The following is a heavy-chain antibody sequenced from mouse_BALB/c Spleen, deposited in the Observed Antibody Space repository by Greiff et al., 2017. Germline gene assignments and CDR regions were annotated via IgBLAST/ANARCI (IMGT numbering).Heavy chain of an antibody. V-gene: IGHV5-6-5*01. D-gene: IGHD2-14*01. CDR3: ARGGTDYYAMDY. CDR1: GFTFSSYA. J-gene: IGHJ4*01. Sequence: DVKLVESGGGLVKPGGSLKLSCAASGFTFSSYAMSWVRQTPEKRLEWVASISSGGSTYYPDSVKGRFTISRDNARNILYLRMSSLRSEDTAMYYCARGGTDYYAMDYWGQGTSVTVAS. CDR2: ISSGGST.